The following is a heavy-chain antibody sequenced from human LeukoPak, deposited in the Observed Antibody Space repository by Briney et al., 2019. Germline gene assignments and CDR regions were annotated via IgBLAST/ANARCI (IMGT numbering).Heavy chain of an antibody. V-gene: IGHV3-48*03. J-gene: IGHJ4*02. D-gene: IGHD3-22*01. CDR1: GFTFSSYE. CDR3: ARYDYYDRSGLFDY. Sequence: GGSLRLSCAASGFTFSSYEMNWVRQAPGKGLEWASYISSSGSTIYYADSVKGRFTISRDNAKNSVYLQMNSLRAEDTAVYYCARYDYYDRSGLFDYWGQGTLVTVSS. CDR2: ISSSGSTI.